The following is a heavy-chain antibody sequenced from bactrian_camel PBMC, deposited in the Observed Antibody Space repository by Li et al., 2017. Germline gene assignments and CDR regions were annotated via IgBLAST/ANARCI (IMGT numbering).Heavy chain of an antibody. D-gene: IGHD7*01. CDR1: GSTFSRYY. J-gene: IGHJ4*01. V-gene: IGHV3S40*01. CDR3: VAARTVYAGDVLGKNQYEY. Sequence: VQLVESGGGLVQPGGSLRLSCARSGSTFSRYYMSWVRQAPGKEREGVASICSITVYADSVKGRFTISQNTAKNTLYLQMNSLEPEDTAMYYCVAARTVYAGDVLGKNQYEYWGQGTQVTVS. CDR2: ICSIT.